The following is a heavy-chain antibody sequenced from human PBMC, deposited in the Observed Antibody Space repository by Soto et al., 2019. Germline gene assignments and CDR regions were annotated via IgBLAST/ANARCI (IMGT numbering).Heavy chain of an antibody. CDR1: GGSISSSSYY. J-gene: IGHJ2*01. CDR3: ARGSRITIFGVVIQNWYFDL. V-gene: IGHV4-39*01. D-gene: IGHD3-3*01. CDR2: IYYSGST. Sequence: QLQLQESGPGLVKPSETLSLTCTVSGGSISSSSYYWGWIRQPPGKGLEWIGSIYYSGSTYYNPSLTSRVTISVDTSKNQFSLKLSSVTAADTAVYYCARGSRITIFGVVIQNWYFDLWGRGTLVTVSS.